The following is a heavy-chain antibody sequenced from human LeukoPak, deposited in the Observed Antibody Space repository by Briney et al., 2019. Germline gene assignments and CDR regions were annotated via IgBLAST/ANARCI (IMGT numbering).Heavy chain of an antibody. J-gene: IGHJ5*02. CDR3: ARYISEELELDWFDP. CDR1: GGSISSYY. V-gene: IGHV4-4*07. CDR2: IYTSGST. D-gene: IGHD1-7*01. Sequence: SETLSLTCTVSGGSISSYYWSWIRQPAGEGLEWIGRIYTSGSTNYNPSLKSRVTMSVDTSKNQFSLKLSSVTAADTAVYYCARYISEELELDWFDPWGQGTLVTVSS.